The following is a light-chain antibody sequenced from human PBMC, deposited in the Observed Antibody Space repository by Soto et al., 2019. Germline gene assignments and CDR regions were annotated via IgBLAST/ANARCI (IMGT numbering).Light chain of an antibody. CDR1: QSISRW. J-gene: IGKJ5*01. Sequence: DFRMTQSPSTLSASVGDRVTISCRASQSISRWLAWYQQKPGRAPNLLIYAASTLQSGVPSRFSGSGSGTDFTLTISSVQPEDFATYYCQQAKTFPPTFGRGTRLEIK. V-gene: IGKV1-12*01. CDR2: AAS. CDR3: QQAKTFPPT.